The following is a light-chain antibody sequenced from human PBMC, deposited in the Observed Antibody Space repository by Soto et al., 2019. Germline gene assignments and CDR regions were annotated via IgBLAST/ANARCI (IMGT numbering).Light chain of an antibody. V-gene: IGKV2-28*01. J-gene: IGKJ2*01. CDR3: RQAVQIPHT. Sequence: DIVMPQSPLSLPVTPGEPASISCRSSQSLLHSYGYDYVDWFLQKPGQSPQLLIYLASNRASGGPDRFSGSGTGPGFTLKISRVEAEYVGVYYCRQAVQIPHTFGQGTKLEI. CDR2: LAS. CDR1: QSLLHSYGYDY.